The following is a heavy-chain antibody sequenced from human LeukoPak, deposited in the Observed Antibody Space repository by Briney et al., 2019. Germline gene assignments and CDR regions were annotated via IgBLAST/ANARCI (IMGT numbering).Heavy chain of an antibody. CDR3: TGITIFGVVITYFDY. V-gene: IGHV4-39*01. CDR1: GGSISSYY. J-gene: IGHJ4*02. D-gene: IGHD3-3*01. Sequence: PSETLSLTCTVSGGSISSYYWGWIRQPPGKGLEWIGSIYYSGSTYYNPSLKSRVTISVDTSKNQFSLKLSSVTAADTAVYYCTGITIFGVVITYFDYWGQGTLVTVSS. CDR2: IYYSGST.